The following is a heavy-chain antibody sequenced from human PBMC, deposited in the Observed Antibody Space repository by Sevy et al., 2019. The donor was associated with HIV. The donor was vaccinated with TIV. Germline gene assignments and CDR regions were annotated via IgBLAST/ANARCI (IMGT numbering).Heavy chain of an antibody. D-gene: IGHD5-18*01. Sequence: GGSLRLSCAASGFTFSSYAMHWVRQAPGKGLEWVAVISYDGSNKYYADSVKGRFTISRDNSKNTLYLQMNSLRAEDTAVYYCARDLGYGMLSPYFDHWGQGTLVTVSS. CDR2: ISYDGSNK. CDR3: ARDLGYGMLSPYFDH. V-gene: IGHV3-30-3*01. J-gene: IGHJ4*02. CDR1: GFTFSSYA.